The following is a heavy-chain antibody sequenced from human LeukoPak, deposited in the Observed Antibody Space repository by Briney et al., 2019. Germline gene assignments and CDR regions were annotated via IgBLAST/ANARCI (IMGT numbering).Heavy chain of an antibody. V-gene: IGHV4-31*03. J-gene: IGHJ4*02. Sequence: SQTLSLTCTVSGGSISSGGYYWSWIRQHPGKGLEWIGYIYYSGSTNYNPSLKSRVTISVDTSKNQFSLKLSSVTAADTAVYYCARHALGELVFDYWGQGTLVTVSS. D-gene: IGHD3-16*01. CDR2: IYYSGST. CDR3: ARHALGELVFDY. CDR1: GGSISSGGYY.